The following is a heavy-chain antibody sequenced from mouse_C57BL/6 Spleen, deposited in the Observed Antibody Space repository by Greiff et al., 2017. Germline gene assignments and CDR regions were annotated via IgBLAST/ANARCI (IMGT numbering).Heavy chain of an antibody. CDR3: ARYDYYGSSFDY. D-gene: IGHD1-1*01. Sequence: QVQLQQPGAELVKPGASVKLSCKASGYTFTSYWMHWVKQRPGRGLEWIGSIDPNSGGTKYNEKFKSKATLTVDKPSSTAYMQLSSLTSEDSAVYYCARYDYYGSSFDYWGQGTTLTVSS. V-gene: IGHV1-72*01. CDR2: IDPNSGGT. CDR1: GYTFTSYW. J-gene: IGHJ2*01.